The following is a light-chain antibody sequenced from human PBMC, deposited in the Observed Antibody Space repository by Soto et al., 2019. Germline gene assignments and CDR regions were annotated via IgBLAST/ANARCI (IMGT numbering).Light chain of an antibody. V-gene: IGLV1-51*02. Sequence: QSVLTQPPSVSAAPGQKVTISCSGSDSNIGNDHVSWYQQFPGTAPKLLIYENNKRPSGIPDRFSGSKSGTSATLDITGLQTGDEADYYCGTWDSGLSAGVIGGGTKPPS. J-gene: IGLJ3*02. CDR1: DSNIGNDH. CDR3: GTWDSGLSAGV. CDR2: ENN.